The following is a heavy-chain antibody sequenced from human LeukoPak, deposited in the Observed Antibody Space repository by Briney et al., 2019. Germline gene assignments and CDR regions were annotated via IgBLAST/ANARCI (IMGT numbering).Heavy chain of an antibody. Sequence: GGSLRLSCAASGFTFSSYTMSWVRQAPGMGLEWVSGIGGTGGTTYYADSVKGRFTISRDNSKNTLYLQMNRLRAEDTALYYCAKYDSSGLLDYWGQGTLVTVSS. V-gene: IGHV3-23*01. CDR2: IGGTGGTT. D-gene: IGHD3-22*01. J-gene: IGHJ4*02. CDR1: GFTFSSYT. CDR3: AKYDSSGLLDY.